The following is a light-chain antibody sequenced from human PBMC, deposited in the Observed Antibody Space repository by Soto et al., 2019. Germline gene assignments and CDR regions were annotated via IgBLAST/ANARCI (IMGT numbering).Light chain of an antibody. CDR3: QQYDSYPLS. CDR2: KTS. Sequence: DIQMTQSPSTLSASVGDRVTCTCRASQSISSWLAWYQKKPGKAPNLLIYKTSSLESGVPSRFSGSGSGTEFTLTVNSLQPDDFATYYCQQYDSYPLSFGGGTKVEIK. CDR1: QSISSW. V-gene: IGKV1-5*03. J-gene: IGKJ4*01.